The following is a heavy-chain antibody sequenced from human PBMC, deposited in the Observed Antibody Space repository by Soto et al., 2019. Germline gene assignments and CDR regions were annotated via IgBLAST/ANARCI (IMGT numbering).Heavy chain of an antibody. CDR2: ISSNGGST. CDR3: VKDPLRITMVRGVTAPYFDY. CDR1: GFPFSSYS. J-gene: IGHJ4*02. Sequence: PGGSLRLSSSASGFPFSSYSMHWVRQATGKGLEYVSAISSNGGSTYYADSVKGRFTISRDNSKNTLYLQMSSLRAEDTAVYYCVKDPLRITMVRGVTAPYFDYWGQGTLVTVSS. D-gene: IGHD3-10*01. V-gene: IGHV3-64D*06.